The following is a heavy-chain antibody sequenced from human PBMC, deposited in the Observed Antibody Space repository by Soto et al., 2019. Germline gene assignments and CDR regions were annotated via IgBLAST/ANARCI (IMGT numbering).Heavy chain of an antibody. D-gene: IGHD3-22*01. Sequence: EVQLLESGGVLVQPGGSLRLSCAASGFTFSSYAMSWFRQAPGKGLEWVSSISVSGGSTYYADSVKGRFTISRDNSKSTLFLHMNSLRAEATAVYYCAKAAGSDYYPVDYWGQGTLVTVSS. V-gene: IGHV3-23*01. CDR1: GFTFSSYA. J-gene: IGHJ4*02. CDR3: AKAAGSDYYPVDY. CDR2: ISVSGGST.